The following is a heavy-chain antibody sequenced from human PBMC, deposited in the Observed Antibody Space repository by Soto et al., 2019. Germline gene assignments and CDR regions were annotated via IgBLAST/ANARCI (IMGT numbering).Heavy chain of an antibody. CDR2: IIPIFGTA. V-gene: IGHV1-69*13. J-gene: IGHJ3*02. CDR3: ARVVGATTAADFDI. D-gene: IGHD1-26*01. Sequence: SVKVSCKASGGTFSSYAISWVRQAPGQGLEWMGGIIPIFGTANYAQKFQGRVTITADESTRTAYMQLSSLRSEDTAMYYCARVVGATTAADFDIWGKGTMVTXS. CDR1: GGTFSSYA.